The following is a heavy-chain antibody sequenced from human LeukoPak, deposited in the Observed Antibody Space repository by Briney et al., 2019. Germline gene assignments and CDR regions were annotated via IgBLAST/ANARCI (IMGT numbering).Heavy chain of an antibody. J-gene: IGHJ4*02. CDR2: IYYSGST. D-gene: IGHD3-22*01. Sequence: PSETLSLTCTASGGSISSGSYYWGWIRQPPGKGLEWIGSIYYSGSTYYNPSLKSRVTISVDRSKNQFSLKLSSVTAADTAVYYCARAIYYDSSGFDYWGQGTLVTVSS. CDR3: ARAIYYDSSGFDY. CDR1: GGSISSGSYY. V-gene: IGHV4-39*07.